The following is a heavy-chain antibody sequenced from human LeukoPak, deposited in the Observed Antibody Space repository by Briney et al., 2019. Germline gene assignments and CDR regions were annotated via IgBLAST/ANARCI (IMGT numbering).Heavy chain of an antibody. CDR1: GYSFTSYW. Sequence: GESLKISCKGSGYSFTSYWIGWVRQMPGKGLEWMGIIYPGDSDTRYSPSFQGQVTISADKSISTAYLQWSSLKASDTAMYYCATAILRRCSSTSCYKRDDAFDIWGQGTMVTVSS. CDR2: IYPGDSDT. D-gene: IGHD2-2*02. J-gene: IGHJ3*02. CDR3: ATAILRRCSSTSCYKRDDAFDI. V-gene: IGHV5-51*01.